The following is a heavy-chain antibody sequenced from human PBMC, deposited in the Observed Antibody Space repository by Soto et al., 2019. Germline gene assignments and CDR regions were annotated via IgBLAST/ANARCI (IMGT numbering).Heavy chain of an antibody. CDR3: ARDLSGNSYYGMDV. CDR1: GYSLSIYA. Sequence: VASVKVSCKASGYSLSIYAIHWARQAPGQRLEWMGWINTGNGDTKYSQKFQGRVTITRDTSASTAYMEVSSLRSEDTAVYYCARDLSGNSYYGMDVWGQGTTVTVSS. D-gene: IGHD6-19*01. J-gene: IGHJ6*02. V-gene: IGHV1-3*04. CDR2: INTGNGDT.